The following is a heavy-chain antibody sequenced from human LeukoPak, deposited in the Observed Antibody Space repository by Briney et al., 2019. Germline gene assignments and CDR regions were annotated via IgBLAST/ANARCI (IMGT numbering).Heavy chain of an antibody. D-gene: IGHD3-10*01. CDR1: GYTFTSYG. CDR2: ISAYNGNT. Sequence: ASVKVSCKAPGYTFTSYGISWVRRAPGQGLEWMGWISAYNGNTNYAQKLQGRVTMTTDTSTSTAYMELRSLRSDDTAVYYCARDRGSGSYYIWDYWGQGTLVTVSS. J-gene: IGHJ4*02. CDR3: ARDRGSGSYYIWDY. V-gene: IGHV1-18*01.